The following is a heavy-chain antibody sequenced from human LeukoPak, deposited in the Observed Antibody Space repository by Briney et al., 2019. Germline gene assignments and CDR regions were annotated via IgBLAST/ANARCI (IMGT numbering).Heavy chain of an antibody. J-gene: IGHJ4*02. Sequence: PGRSLRLSCAASGFTFSNYGMYWVRQAPGKGLEWVAVISYDGNNKYYADSVKGRFTISRDNSKNTLYLQMNSLRAEDTAVYYCAKDHIFRDGYNMSRLGWGQGTLVTVSS. D-gene: IGHD5-24*01. V-gene: IGHV3-30*18. CDR1: GFTFSNYG. CDR2: ISYDGNNK. CDR3: AKDHIFRDGYNMSRLG.